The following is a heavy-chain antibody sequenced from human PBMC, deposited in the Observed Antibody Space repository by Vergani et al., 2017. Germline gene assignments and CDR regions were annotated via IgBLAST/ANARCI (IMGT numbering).Heavy chain of an antibody. CDR3: AREKLGVFDY. V-gene: IGHV3-7*03. D-gene: IGHD7-27*01. J-gene: IGHJ4*02. CDR2: RKQDGSEK. Sequence: EVQLVESGGGLVQPGGSLRLSCAASGFTFSSYWMSWVRQAPGKGLEWVANRKQDGSEKYYEDLMKGRFTISRDNAKNSLYLQMNSLRAEDTAVYYCAREKLGVFDYWGQGTLVTVSS. CDR1: GFTFSSYW.